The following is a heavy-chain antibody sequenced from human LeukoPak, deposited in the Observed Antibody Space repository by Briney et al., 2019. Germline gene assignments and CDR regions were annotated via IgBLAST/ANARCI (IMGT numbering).Heavy chain of an antibody. CDR1: GGSISSYY. Sequence: PSETLSLTCTVSGGSISSYYWSWIRQPPGKGLEWIGYIYYSGSTNYNPSLKSRVTISVDTSKNQFSLKLSSVTAADTAVYYCARTEQLVPHFDYWGQGTLVTVSS. V-gene: IGHV4-59*08. CDR3: ARTEQLVPHFDY. CDR2: IYYSGST. J-gene: IGHJ4*02. D-gene: IGHD6-6*01.